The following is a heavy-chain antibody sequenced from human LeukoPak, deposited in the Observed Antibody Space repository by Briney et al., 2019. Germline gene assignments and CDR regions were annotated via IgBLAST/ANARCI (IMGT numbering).Heavy chain of an antibody. D-gene: IGHD6-6*01. V-gene: IGHV4-59*01. CDR3: ARGGAARLHFQN. CDR2: IYHSGST. J-gene: IGHJ1*01. CDR1: GGSISTYY. Sequence: SETLSLTCTVSGGSISTYYWNWVRQPPGKGLEWIGYIYHSGSTNYNPSLQSRVTISVDTSKNQFSLNLNSVTAADTAVYYCARGGAARLHFQNWGQGTLVTVSS.